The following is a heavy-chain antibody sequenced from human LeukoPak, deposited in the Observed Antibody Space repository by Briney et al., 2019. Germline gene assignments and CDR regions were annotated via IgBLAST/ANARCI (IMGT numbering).Heavy chain of an antibody. Sequence: ASVTVSFKVSGYTLTELSMHWVRQAPGKGLEWMGGFDPEDGETIYAQKFQGRVTMTEDTSTDTAYMELSSLRSEDTAVYYCATAALELRAFDIWGQGTMVTVSS. CDR1: GYTLTELS. V-gene: IGHV1-24*01. J-gene: IGHJ3*02. D-gene: IGHD1-7*01. CDR3: ATAALELRAFDI. CDR2: FDPEDGET.